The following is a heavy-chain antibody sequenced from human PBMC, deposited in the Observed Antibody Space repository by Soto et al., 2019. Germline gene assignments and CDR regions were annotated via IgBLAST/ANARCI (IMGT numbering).Heavy chain of an antibody. J-gene: IGHJ4*02. CDR1: GGSISSSSYY. CDR3: ASPCSGGSCYLAGAIEY. V-gene: IGHV4-39*01. Sequence: QLQLQESGPGLVKPSETLSLTCTVSGGSISSSSYYWGWIRQPPGKGLEWIGSIYYSGSTYYNPSLKSRVTISVDTSKNQFSLKLSSVPAADTAVYYCASPCSGGSCYLAGAIEYWGQGTLVTVSS. D-gene: IGHD2-15*01. CDR2: IYYSGST.